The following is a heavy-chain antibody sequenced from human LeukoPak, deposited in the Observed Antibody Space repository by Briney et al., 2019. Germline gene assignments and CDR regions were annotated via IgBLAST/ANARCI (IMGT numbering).Heavy chain of an antibody. Sequence: SETLSLTCTVSGGSISSYYWSWIRQPPGKGLEWIGYIYYSGSTNYNPSLKSRVTISVDTSKNQFSLKLSSVTAADTAVYYCARTLWFGEFTYFDYWGQGTLVTVSS. D-gene: IGHD3-10*01. J-gene: IGHJ4*02. V-gene: IGHV4-59*01. CDR1: GGSISSYY. CDR2: IYYSGST. CDR3: ARTLWFGEFTYFDY.